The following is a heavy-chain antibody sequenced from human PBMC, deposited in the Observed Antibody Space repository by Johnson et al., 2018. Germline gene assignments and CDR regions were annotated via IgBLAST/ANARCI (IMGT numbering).Heavy chain of an antibody. J-gene: IGHJ6*04. V-gene: IGHV3-53*02. CDR2: IYSGGST. D-gene: IGHD6-19*01. Sequence: EVQLVETGGGLIQPGGSLRLSCAASGFTVSSNYMSWVRQAPGKGLEWVSVIYSGGSTYYADSVKGRFTISRDNSKNTLYLQMNSRRAEDTAVYSCASNPGYSSGGQLDVWGKGTTVTVSS. CDR1: GFTVSSNY. CDR3: ASNPGYSSGGQLDV.